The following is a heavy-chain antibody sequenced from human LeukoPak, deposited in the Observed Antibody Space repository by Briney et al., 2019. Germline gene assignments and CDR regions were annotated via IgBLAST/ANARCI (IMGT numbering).Heavy chain of an antibody. J-gene: IGHJ6*03. CDR3: AREVVGATNYYYYYYMDV. V-gene: IGHV4-34*01. D-gene: IGHD1-26*01. CDR1: GGSISSYY. CDR2: INHSGST. Sequence: SETLSLTCTVSGGSISSYYWSWIRQPPGKGLEWIGEINHSGSTNYNPSLKSRVTISVDTSKNQFSLKLSSVTAADTAVYYCAREVVGATNYYYYYYMDVWGKGTTVTVSS.